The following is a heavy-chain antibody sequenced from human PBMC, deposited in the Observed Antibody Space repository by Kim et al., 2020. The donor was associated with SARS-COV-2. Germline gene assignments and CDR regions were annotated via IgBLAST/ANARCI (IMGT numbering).Heavy chain of an antibody. V-gene: IGHV3-7*03. CDR1: GFTFSSYW. J-gene: IGHJ4*02. CDR3: ARDEGDCTNGVCYSGVFDY. D-gene: IGHD2-8*01. Sequence: GGSLRLSCAASGFTFSSYWMSWVRQAPGKGLEWVANIKQDGSEKYYVDSVKGRFTISRDNAKNSLYLQMNSLRAEDTAVYYCARDEGDCTNGVCYSGVFDYWGQGTLVTVSS. CDR2: IKQDGSEK.